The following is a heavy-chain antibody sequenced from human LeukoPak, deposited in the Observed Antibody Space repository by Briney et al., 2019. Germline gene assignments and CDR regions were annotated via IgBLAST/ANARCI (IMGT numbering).Heavy chain of an antibody. D-gene: IGHD3-22*01. CDR2: IWYDGSNK. Sequence: GRSLRLSCAASGFTFSSYDIHWVRQAPGKGLEWVAVIWYDGSNKYYADSLKGRITMSRDNSKNTLYLQMKRLRAEDTAVYYCATGIFTPTYYYDSSGDYWGQGTLVTVSS. CDR3: ATGIFTPTYYYDSSGDY. V-gene: IGHV3-33*01. J-gene: IGHJ4*02. CDR1: GFTFSSYD.